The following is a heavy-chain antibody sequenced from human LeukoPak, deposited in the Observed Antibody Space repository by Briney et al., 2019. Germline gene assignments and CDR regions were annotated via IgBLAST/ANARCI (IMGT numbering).Heavy chain of an antibody. Sequence: GGSLRLSCAASGFTFSSYGMSWVRRAPGKGLEWVSTISVSGGSTYYADSVRGRFTISRDNSKSTLHLQMSSLRAEDTAVYYCAKAQVSFDYWGQGTLVTVSS. V-gene: IGHV3-23*01. D-gene: IGHD1-14*01. J-gene: IGHJ4*02. CDR2: ISVSGGST. CDR3: AKAQVSFDY. CDR1: GFTFSSYG.